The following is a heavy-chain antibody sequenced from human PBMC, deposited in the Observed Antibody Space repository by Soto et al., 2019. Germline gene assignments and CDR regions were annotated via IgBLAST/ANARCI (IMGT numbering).Heavy chain of an antibody. V-gene: IGHV4-39*01. CDR3: TRVKNMRLFEVLPRFDY. J-gene: IGHJ4*02. Sequence: RKSPGKGLEWIASITYSGTTYYNPSLKGRVTISVDTSKNQFSLKLSSVTAADTAVYYCTRVKNMRLFEVLPRFDYCCRGALVTVS. D-gene: IGHD3-10*01. CDR2: ITYSGTT.